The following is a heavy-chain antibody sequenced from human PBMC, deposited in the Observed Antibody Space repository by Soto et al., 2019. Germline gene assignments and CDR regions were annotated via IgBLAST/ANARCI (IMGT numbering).Heavy chain of an antibody. CDR3: TLGDPGGWALEY. V-gene: IGHV2-5*02. J-gene: IGHJ4*02. D-gene: IGHD3-16*01. Sequence: QITLKESGPTLVRPTQTLTLTCTVSGFSLITSGVGVACIRQPPGKALEWLGIIYWDDDERYSPSLRSRLTIPKDTSLNQAVLRMTNMDPLDTATYYCTLGDPGGWALEYWGQGLLVTVSS. CDR2: IYWDDDE. CDR1: GFSLITSGVG.